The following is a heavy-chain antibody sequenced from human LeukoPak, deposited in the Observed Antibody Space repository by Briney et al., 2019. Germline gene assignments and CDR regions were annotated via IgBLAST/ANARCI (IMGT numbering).Heavy chain of an antibody. J-gene: IGHJ4*02. CDR1: GFTFSSYW. D-gene: IGHD3-10*01. CDR2: IKQDGSEK. Sequence: GGSLRLSCAASGFTFSSYWMSWVRQAPGKGLEWVANIKQDGSEKYYVDSVKGRFTISRDNAKNSLYLQMNSLRAEDTAVYYCARDQFHSGSEYFDYWGQGTLVTVSS. V-gene: IGHV3-7*01. CDR3: ARDQFHSGSEYFDY.